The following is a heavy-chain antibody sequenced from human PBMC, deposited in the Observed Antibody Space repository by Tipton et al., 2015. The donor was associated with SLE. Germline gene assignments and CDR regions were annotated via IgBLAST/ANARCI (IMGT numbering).Heavy chain of an antibody. V-gene: IGHV3-48*01. J-gene: IGHJ4*02. CDR2: ISLSSTTI. Sequence: GSLRLSCAASGFTFSTFSMNWVRQAPGKGLEWISYISLSSTTIHYADSVKGRFTISRDNARNSLYLQMNSLTADDTAVYYCARGGAARPDYWGQGTLVTVSS. CDR1: GFTFSTFS. CDR3: ARGGAARPDY. D-gene: IGHD6-6*01.